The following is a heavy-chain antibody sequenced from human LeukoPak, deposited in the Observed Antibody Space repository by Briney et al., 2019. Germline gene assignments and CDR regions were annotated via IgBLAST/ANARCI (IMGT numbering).Heavy chain of an antibody. J-gene: IGHJ4*02. D-gene: IGHD1-14*01. V-gene: IGHV3-30-3*01. Sequence: SGGSLRLSCAASGFTFSQYAIHWVRQAPGKGLEWVAVISYDGNHKYYADSVKGRFTISSSRDNSKNTLYLQMNSLKTEDTAVYYCTTDFLNFDYWGQGTLVTVSS. CDR1: GFTFSQYA. CDR2: ISYDGNHK. CDR3: TTDFLNFDY.